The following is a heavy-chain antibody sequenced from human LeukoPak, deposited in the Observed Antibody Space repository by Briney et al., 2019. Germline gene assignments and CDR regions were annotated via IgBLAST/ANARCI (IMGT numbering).Heavy chain of an antibody. CDR1: GYTFTIHA. V-gene: IGHV1-3*01. Sequence: GASVKVSCKASGYTFTIHAIHWMRQAPGQRLEGMGWVNVGNGNTKYSQKFQGSVTITRDTSATTAYIELSSLRSEDTALYSCARRAVRHFDYCRQRTLATVSS. J-gene: IGHJ4*02. CDR3: ARRAVRHFDY. D-gene: IGHD6-6*01. CDR2: VNVGNGNT.